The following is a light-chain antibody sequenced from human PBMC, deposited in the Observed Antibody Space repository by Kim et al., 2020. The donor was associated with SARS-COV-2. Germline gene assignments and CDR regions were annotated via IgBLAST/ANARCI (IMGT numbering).Light chain of an antibody. J-gene: IGLJ3*02. Sequence: VSPGQTARISCSGDALPQQYAYWFQQQPGQAPLLVIYKDTKKPSEIPERFSGSNSGTTVTLTISGDQAEDEAEYYCQSTDNTDTWVFGGGTQLTVL. CDR3: QSTDNTDTWV. V-gene: IGLV3-25*03. CDR1: ALPQQY. CDR2: KDT.